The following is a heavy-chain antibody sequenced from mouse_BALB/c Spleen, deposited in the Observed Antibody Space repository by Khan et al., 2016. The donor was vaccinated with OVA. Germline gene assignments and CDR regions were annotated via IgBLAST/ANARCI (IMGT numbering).Heavy chain of an antibody. CDR3: ARCYGSDFDY. CDR2: INPHIGET. CDR1: GYSFTGYF. J-gene: IGHJ2*01. D-gene: IGHD1-1*01. V-gene: IGHV1-20*02. Sequence: EVQLVESGPELVKPGASVKISCKASGYSFTGYFMNWVMQSRGKSLEWIGRINPHIGETFYNQKFKGKATLTVDESSSTAHMELRSLASEDSAVYYYARCYGSDFDYWGQGTTLTVSS.